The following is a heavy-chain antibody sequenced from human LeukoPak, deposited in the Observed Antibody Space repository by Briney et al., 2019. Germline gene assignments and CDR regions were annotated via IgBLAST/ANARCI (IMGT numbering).Heavy chain of an antibody. CDR3: AKTYYDYVWGSYVGY. Sequence: GGSLRLSCAASGFTFSSYAMSWVRQAPGKGLEWVSAISGSGGSTYYADSVKGRFTISRDNSKNTLYLQMNSLRAEDTAVYYCAKTYYDYVWGSYVGYWGQGTLVTVSS. V-gene: IGHV3-23*01. J-gene: IGHJ4*02. CDR1: GFTFSSYA. D-gene: IGHD3-16*01. CDR2: ISGSGGST.